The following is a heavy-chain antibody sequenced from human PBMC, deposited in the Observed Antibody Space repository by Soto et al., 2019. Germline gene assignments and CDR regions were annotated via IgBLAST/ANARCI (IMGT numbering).Heavy chain of an antibody. J-gene: IGHJ4*02. CDR2: ISSSGSTI. CDR1: GFTFSDYY. Sequence: QVQLVESGGGLVKPGGSLRLSCAASGFTFSDYYMSWIRQAPGKGLEWVSYISSSGSTIYYADSVKGRFTISRDNAKNSRYLQMNRLRAEDTAVYYCARGPYNYVWVSDPTHFDYWGQGTLVTVSS. CDR3: ARGPYNYVWVSDPTHFDY. D-gene: IGHD3-16*02. V-gene: IGHV3-11*01.